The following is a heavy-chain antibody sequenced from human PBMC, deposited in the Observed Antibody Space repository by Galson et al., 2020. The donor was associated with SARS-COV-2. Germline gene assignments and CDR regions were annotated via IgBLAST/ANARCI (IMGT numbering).Heavy chain of an antibody. J-gene: IGHJ4*02. CDR1: GFMFSSYN. CDR2: ITGSSSSYI. Sequence: GGSLRLSCAASGFMFSSYNMNWVRQAPGKGLEWVATITGSSSSYIHYADSLKGRFTLSRDNAKNLVFLQMNSLKSEDTATYYCARGSGWNGYDYWGQGTLVTVSS. D-gene: IGHD6-19*01. CDR3: ARGSGWNGYDY. V-gene: IGHV3-21*01.